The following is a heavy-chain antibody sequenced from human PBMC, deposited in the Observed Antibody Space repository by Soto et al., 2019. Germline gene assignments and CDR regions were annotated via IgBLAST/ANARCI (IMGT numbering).Heavy chain of an antibody. CDR2: ILYSGST. V-gene: IGHV4-59*01. CDR3: ARVGSSGWSPDY. D-gene: IGHD6-19*01. J-gene: IGHJ4*02. CDR1: GGSISGYY. Sequence: QVQLQESGPGLVKPSETLSLTCTVSGGSISGYYWSWIRQPPGKGLEWIGYILYSGSTNYNPSLRRRVTISVDTSKHQFSLKLSSVTTADTAMYYCARVGSSGWSPDYWGQGTLVTVSS.